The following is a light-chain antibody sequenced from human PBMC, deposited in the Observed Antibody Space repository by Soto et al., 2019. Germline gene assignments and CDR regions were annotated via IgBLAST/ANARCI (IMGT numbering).Light chain of an antibody. V-gene: IGKV1-5*03. CDR1: QSINMW. CDR2: RAS. J-gene: IGKJ1*01. Sequence: DIQMTQSPSTLSASEGDRVTITCRASQSINMWLAWYQQKPGKAPKLLIYRASSLESGVPSRFSGSGSGTEFTLTISSLQSEDFATYYCLQYNTDFRTFGQGTKVDIK. CDR3: LQYNTDFRT.